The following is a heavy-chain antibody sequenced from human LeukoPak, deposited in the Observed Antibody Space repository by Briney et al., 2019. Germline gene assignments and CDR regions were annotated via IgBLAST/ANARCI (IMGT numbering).Heavy chain of an antibody. Sequence: SETLSLTCTVSGGSISSYYWSWIRQPPGKGLEWIGYVYYSGSTDYNPSLKSRVTISVDTSNNQFSLKLSSVTAADTAVYYCARGKDGYNYGPFDYWGHGTLVTVSS. J-gene: IGHJ4*01. CDR1: GGSISSYY. CDR2: VYYSGST. CDR3: ARGKDGYNYGPFDY. D-gene: IGHD5-24*01. V-gene: IGHV4-59*01.